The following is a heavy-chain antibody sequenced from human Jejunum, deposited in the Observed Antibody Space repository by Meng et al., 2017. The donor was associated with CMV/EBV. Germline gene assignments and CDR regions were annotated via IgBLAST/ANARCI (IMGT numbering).Heavy chain of an antibody. CDR2: LRYDGGIT. J-gene: IGHJ6*02. V-gene: IGHV3-30*02. CDR1: FSKYG. D-gene: IGHD4-17*01. Sequence: FSKYGLHWVRQAPGKGLEWVAFLRYDGGITYYAASVKGRFTISRDNSKNTLFLQMSSLRAEDTAVYFCAKLYGDLDNYYYYGMDVWGQGTTVTVSS. CDR3: AKLYGDLDNYYYYGMDV.